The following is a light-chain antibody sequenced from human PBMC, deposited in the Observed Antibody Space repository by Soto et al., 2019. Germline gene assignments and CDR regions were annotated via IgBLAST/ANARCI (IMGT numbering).Light chain of an antibody. CDR3: AAWDDSLNGYV. Sequence: QSVLTQPPSVSEAPRQRVTISCSGSSSNIGNNAVNWYQQLPGKAPKLLIYYDDLLPSGVSDRFSGSKSGTSASLAISGLQSEYEADYYCAAWDDSLNGYVFGTGTKHTVL. CDR2: YDD. V-gene: IGLV1-36*01. J-gene: IGLJ1*01. CDR1: SSNIGNNA.